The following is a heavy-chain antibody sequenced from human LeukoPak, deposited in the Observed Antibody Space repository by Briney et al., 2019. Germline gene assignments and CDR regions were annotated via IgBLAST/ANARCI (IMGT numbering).Heavy chain of an antibody. CDR1: GFTFSSYS. CDR2: ISSSSSYI. Sequence: GGSLRLSCAARGFTFSSYSMNWVRQAPGKGLEWVSSISSSSSYIYYADSVKGRFTISRDNAKNSLYLQMNSLRAEDTAVYYCARDLAVANYMDVWGKGTTVTVSS. J-gene: IGHJ6*03. D-gene: IGHD6-19*01. CDR3: ARDLAVANYMDV. V-gene: IGHV3-21*01.